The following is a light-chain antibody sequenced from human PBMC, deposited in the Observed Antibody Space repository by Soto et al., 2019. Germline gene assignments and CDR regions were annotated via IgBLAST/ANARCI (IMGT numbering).Light chain of an antibody. V-gene: IGKV1-39*01. CDR2: AAS. CDR3: QHSYSSPPT. CDR1: QSISNH. J-gene: IGKJ1*01. Sequence: DIQMTQSPSSLSACVEDRVIITCRASQSISNHLNWYQQKPGKAPKLLIFAASSLQSGVPSRFSGSRSGPDFTLTISCLQPEDFATYYCQHSYSSPPTFGQGTKVDVK.